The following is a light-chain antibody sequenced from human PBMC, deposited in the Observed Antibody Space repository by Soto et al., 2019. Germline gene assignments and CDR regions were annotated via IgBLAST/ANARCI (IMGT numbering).Light chain of an antibody. CDR1: QSISNY. Sequence: DPQMTQSPSSLSASVGDRVTITCRASQSISNYLNWYQQKSGKAPKLLIYAASNLQSGVPSRFSGSASGTDFTLTISNLQPEDFATYYCQQSYSSPLPFGGGTRVEIK. CDR2: AAS. CDR3: QQSYSSPLP. V-gene: IGKV1-39*01. J-gene: IGKJ4*01.